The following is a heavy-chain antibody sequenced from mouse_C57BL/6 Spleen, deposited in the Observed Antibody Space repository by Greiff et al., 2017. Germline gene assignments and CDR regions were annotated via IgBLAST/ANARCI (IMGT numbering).Heavy chain of an antibody. J-gene: IGHJ4*01. CDR3: TTGTTVVALYAMDY. CDR2: IDPENGDT. D-gene: IGHD1-1*01. CDR1: GFNIKDDY. V-gene: IGHV14-4*01. Sequence: EVQRVESGAELVRPGASVKLSCTASGFNIKDDYMHWVKQRPEQGLEWIGWIDPENGDTEYASKFQGKATITADTSSNTAYLQLSSLTSEDTAVYYCTTGTTVVALYAMDYWGQGTSVTVSS.